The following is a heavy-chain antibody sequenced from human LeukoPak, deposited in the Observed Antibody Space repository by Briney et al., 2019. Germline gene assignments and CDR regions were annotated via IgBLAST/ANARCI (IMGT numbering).Heavy chain of an antibody. J-gene: IGHJ3*02. CDR1: GFTVSSNY. CDR2: IYSGGST. Sequence: PGGSLRPSCAASGFTVSSNYMSWVRQAPGKGLEWVSVIYSGGSTYYADSVKGRFTISRDNSKNTLHLQMNSLRAEDTAVYYCAKGGWYNAFDIWGQGTMVTVSS. D-gene: IGHD6-19*01. V-gene: IGHV3-53*01. CDR3: AKGGWYNAFDI.